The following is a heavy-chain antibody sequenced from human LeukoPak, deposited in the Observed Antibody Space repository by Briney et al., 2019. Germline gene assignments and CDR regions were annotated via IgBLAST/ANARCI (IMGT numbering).Heavy chain of an antibody. CDR1: GFTFSSYS. D-gene: IGHD3-22*01. Sequence: GGSLRLSCAASGFTFSSYSMNWVRQAPGKGLEWVSVLYTGGGTDYADSVKGRFTISRDNSKNTLALQMNTLRAEDTAIYYCARSGYRHPYHFDSWGQGTLVTVSS. J-gene: IGHJ4*02. V-gene: IGHV3-53*01. CDR2: LYTGGGT. CDR3: ARSGYRHPYHFDS.